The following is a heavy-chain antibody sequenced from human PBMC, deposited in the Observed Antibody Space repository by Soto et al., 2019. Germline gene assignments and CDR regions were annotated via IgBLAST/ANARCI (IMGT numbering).Heavy chain of an antibody. CDR3: ARDTAPSDV. CDR2: ISGSGGST. Sequence: PGGSLRLSCAASGFTFSSYAMSWVRQAPGKELEWVSVISGSGGSTYYADSVKGRFTISRDNSKNTLYLQMNSLRSEDTAVYYCARDTAPSDVWGQGTTVTVS. CDR1: GFTFSSYA. J-gene: IGHJ6*02. V-gene: IGHV3-23*01. D-gene: IGHD4-17*01.